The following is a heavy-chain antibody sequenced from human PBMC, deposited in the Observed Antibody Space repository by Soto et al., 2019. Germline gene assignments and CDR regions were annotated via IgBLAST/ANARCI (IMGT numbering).Heavy chain of an antibody. V-gene: IGHV1-3*01. J-gene: IGHJ4*02. CDR3: ARVRMLWYGELSH. CDR2: INPGNGNT. Sequence: QVQLVQSGAEVKKPGASVKISCKTSGYTFMTYALHWVRQAPGQRPAWMGWINPGNGNTEYSQKLQGRVTITRDTSARTVFMEVANMTSEDTAVYYCARVRMLWYGELSHWGQGTQVIVSA. D-gene: IGHD3-10*01. CDR1: GYTFMTYA.